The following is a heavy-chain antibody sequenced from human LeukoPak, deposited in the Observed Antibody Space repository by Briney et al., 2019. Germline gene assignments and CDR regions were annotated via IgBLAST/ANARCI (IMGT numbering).Heavy chain of an antibody. CDR1: GGSISSSSYY. D-gene: IGHD6-19*01. CDR2: IYYSGST. V-gene: IGHV4-39*01. J-gene: IGHJ4*02. CDR3: ARADSSVSPQPDY. Sequence: SETLSLTCTVSGGSISSSSYYWGWIRQPPGKGLEWIGSIYYSGSTYYNPSLKSRVAISVDTSKNQFSLKLSSVTAADTAVYYCARADSSVSPQPDYWGQGTLVTVSS.